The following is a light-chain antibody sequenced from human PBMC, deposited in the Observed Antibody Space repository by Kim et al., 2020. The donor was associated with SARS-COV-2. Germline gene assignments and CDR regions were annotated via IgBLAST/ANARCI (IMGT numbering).Light chain of an antibody. V-gene: IGLV10-54*01. CDR1: RNDVGNEG. CDR3: SAWDSSLSAWV. CDR2: RNN. J-gene: IGLJ3*02. Sequence: RQTDTLTCTGTRNDVGNEGATWLQQHQGHPPKLLSSRNNNRPSGISERFSASRSGDTASLTITGLQPEDEADYYCSAWDSSLSAWVFGGGTQLTVL.